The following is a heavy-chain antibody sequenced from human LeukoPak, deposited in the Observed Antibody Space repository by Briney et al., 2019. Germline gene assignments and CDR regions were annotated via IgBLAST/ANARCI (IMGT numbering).Heavy chain of an antibody. Sequence: SETLFLTCSVSGYSISSGYYWAWIRQPPGKGLEWIGTIYHSGNTYYTPSLKSRVTISVDTSKNQFSLKLSSVTAADTAVYYCAGGGSTYDSSGYYYSYWGQGTLVTVSS. CDR2: IYHSGNT. V-gene: IGHV4-38-2*02. J-gene: IGHJ4*02. CDR1: GYSISSGYY. D-gene: IGHD3-22*01. CDR3: AGGGSTYDSSGYYYSY.